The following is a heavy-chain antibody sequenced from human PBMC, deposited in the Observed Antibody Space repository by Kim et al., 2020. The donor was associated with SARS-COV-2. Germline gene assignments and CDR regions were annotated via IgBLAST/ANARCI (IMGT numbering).Heavy chain of an antibody. V-gene: IGHV1-3*01. J-gene: IGHJ4*02. CDR2: NGNT. CDR3: ARSRAGFAY. D-gene: IGHD6-25*01. Sequence: NGNTKYSQKLQGRVDMTRDTSATTAYMARSSLRSEDTAVYYCARSRAGFAYWGQGTLVTVSS.